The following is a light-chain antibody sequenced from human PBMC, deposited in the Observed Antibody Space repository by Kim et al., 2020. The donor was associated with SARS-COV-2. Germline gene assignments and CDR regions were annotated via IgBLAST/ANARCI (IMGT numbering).Light chain of an antibody. CDR1: QSVSSN. J-gene: IGKJ4*01. CDR3: QHRSTWPLT. Sequence: EIVLTQSPATLSLSPGERATLSCGASQSVSSNLAWYQQKPGQAPRLLIYDASNRATGIPARFSGTGSGTDFTLTISSLEPEDFAVYYCQHRSTWPLTFGGGTKVDIK. V-gene: IGKV3-11*01. CDR2: DAS.